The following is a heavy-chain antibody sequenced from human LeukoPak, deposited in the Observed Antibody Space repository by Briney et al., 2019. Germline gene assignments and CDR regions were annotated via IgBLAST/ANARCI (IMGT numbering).Heavy chain of an antibody. J-gene: IGHJ6*03. Sequence: SETLSLTCTVSGGSISSYYWSWIRQPPGKGLEWIGYIYYSGSTNYNPSLKSRVTISVDTSKNQFSLKLSSVTAADTAVYYCARSVEGYCRGGSCYSYPYYMDVWGKGTTVTVSS. D-gene: IGHD2-15*01. CDR3: ARSVEGYCRGGSCYSYPYYMDV. CDR1: GGSISSYY. V-gene: IGHV4-59*01. CDR2: IYYSGST.